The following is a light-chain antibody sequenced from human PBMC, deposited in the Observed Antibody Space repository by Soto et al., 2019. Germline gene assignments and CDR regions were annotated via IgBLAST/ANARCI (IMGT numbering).Light chain of an antibody. V-gene: IGKV3-20*01. CDR3: QQYNNWPRT. CDR2: GAS. CDR1: QGVSSRY. J-gene: IGKJ1*01. Sequence: EIVLTQSPGTLSLSPGERATLSCRASQGVSSRYLAWYQQKPGQAPRLLMFGASSRATGIPARFSGSGSGTIFTLTISSLEPEDFAIYYCQQYNNWPRTFGQGTKVDIK.